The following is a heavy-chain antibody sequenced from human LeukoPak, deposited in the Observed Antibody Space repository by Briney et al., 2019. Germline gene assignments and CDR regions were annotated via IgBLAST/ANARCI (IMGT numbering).Heavy chain of an antibody. CDR2: IYYSGST. CDR3: AREFGGYDSFFDY. J-gene: IGHJ4*02. CDR1: GGSISSGGYY. Sequence: PSETLSPTCTVSGGSISSGGYYWSRIRQHPGKGLEWIGYIYYSGSTYYNPSLKSRVTISVDTSKNQFSLKLSSVTAADTAVYYCAREFGGYDSFFDYWGQGTLVTVSS. V-gene: IGHV4-31*03. D-gene: IGHD5-12*01.